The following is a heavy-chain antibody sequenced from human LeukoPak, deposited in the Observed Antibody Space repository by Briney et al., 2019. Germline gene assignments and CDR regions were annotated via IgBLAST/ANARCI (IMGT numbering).Heavy chain of an antibody. CDR3: ARVSGAGEVDFDY. D-gene: IGHD5-12*01. V-gene: IGHV3-11*01. J-gene: IGHJ4*02. CDR2: ISTSGSSK. CDR1: GFTFSDYY. Sequence: GGSLRLSCAASGFTFSDYYMSWIRQAPGKGLEWVSYISTSGSSKDYADSVKGRFTTSRDNAKNSLYLQMNGLRAEDTAVYYCARVSGAGEVDFDYWGQGTLVTVSS.